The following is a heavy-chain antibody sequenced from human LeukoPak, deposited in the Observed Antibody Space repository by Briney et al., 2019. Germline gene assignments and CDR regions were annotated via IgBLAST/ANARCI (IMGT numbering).Heavy chain of an antibody. CDR2: INWNGGNT. D-gene: IGHD2-2*01. V-gene: IGHV3-20*04. Sequence: GGSLRLSCAASGFTFDDYGMSWVRQAPGKGLEWLSGINWNGGNTDYADSVKGRFTISRDNAKNSLYLQMNSLRAEDTALYYCARGGYCTSTSCYQDYWGQGTLVTVSS. J-gene: IGHJ4*02. CDR1: GFTFDDYG. CDR3: ARGGYCTSTSCYQDY.